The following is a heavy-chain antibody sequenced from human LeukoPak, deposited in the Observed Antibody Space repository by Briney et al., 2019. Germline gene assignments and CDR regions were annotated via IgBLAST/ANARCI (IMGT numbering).Heavy chain of an antibody. CDR3: ARVLHRRNYDSSVYYGY. CDR2: ISSSDSTI. D-gene: IGHD3-22*01. Sequence: GGSLRLSCAASGFTFGSYGMNWVRQAPGKGLEWVSYISSSDSTIYYAESVKGRFTISRDNAKNSLYLQMNSLRAEDTAVYYCARVLHRRNYDSSVYYGYWGQGTLVTVSS. CDR1: GFTFGSYG. V-gene: IGHV3-48*01. J-gene: IGHJ4*02.